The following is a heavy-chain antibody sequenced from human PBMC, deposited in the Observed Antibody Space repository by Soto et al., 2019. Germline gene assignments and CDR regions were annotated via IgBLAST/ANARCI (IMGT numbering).Heavy chain of an antibody. CDR1: GFTFSDYY. J-gene: IGHJ6*03. V-gene: IGHV3-11*01. CDR3: ARERRRYSSSSHYYYMDV. CDR2: ISSSGSTI. Sequence: GGSLRLSCAASGFTFSDYYMSWIRQAPGKGLEWVSYISSSGSTIYYADSVKGRFTISRDNAKNSLYLQMNSLRAEDTAVYYCARERRRYSSSSHYYYMDVWGKGTTVTVSS. D-gene: IGHD6-6*01.